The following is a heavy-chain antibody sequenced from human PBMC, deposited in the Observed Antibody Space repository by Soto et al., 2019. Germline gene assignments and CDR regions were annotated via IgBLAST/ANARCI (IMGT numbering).Heavy chain of an antibody. CDR2: IKSKIDGGTT. CDR3: AILYDSKDY. J-gene: IGHJ4*02. Sequence: GGSLRLSCAASGFSFSNAWMSWVRQAPGKGLEWVGRIKSKIDGGTTDYAVPVKSRFSISRDDSKDTLFLQMNSLRAEDTAVYYCAILYDSKDYWGQGTLVTVSS. V-gene: IGHV3-15*01. CDR1: GFSFSNAW. D-gene: IGHD3-22*01.